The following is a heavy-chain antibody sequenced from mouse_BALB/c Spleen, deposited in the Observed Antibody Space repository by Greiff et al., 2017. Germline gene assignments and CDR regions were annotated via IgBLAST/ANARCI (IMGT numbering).Heavy chain of an antibody. V-gene: IGHV3-2*02. CDR2: ISYSGST. J-gene: IGHJ3*01. D-gene: IGHD1-1*01. CDR1: GYSITSDYA. Sequence: EVQLQESGPGLVKPSQSLSLTCTVTGYSITSDYAWNWIRQFPGNKLEWMGYISYSGSTSYNPSLKSRISITRDTSKNQFFLQLNSVTTEDTATYYCARDYYGSRGFAYWGQGTLVTVSA. CDR3: ARDYYGSRGFAY.